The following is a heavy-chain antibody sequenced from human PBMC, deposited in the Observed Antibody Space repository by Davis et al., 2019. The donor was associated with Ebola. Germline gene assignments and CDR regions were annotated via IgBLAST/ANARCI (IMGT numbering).Heavy chain of an antibody. V-gene: IGHV3-74*01. CDR3: ARDWLE. CDR1: GFTFSNHW. J-gene: IGHJ4*02. CDR2: INGDGSST. D-gene: IGHD3-22*01. Sequence: HTGGSLRLSCAASGFTFSNHWMHWVRQAPGKGLVWVSRINGDGSSTSYADSVKGRFTISRDNAKNSLFLQMNSLRDEDTAVYYCARDWLEGDQGIQVTVSS.